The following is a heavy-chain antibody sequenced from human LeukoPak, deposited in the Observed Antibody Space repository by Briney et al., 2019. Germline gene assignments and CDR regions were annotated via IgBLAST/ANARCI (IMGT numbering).Heavy chain of an antibody. Sequence: SETLSLTCAVYGGSFSSYYWSWIREPPGRGLEWIGDIDHGGITNCNPSLKSRVTISVDTSKNQFSLTLRSVTAADTAVYYCAGLQGHSYYYMDVWGRGTTVTVSS. CDR2: IDHGGIT. J-gene: IGHJ6*03. V-gene: IGHV4-34*01. CDR3: AGLQGHSYYYMDV. CDR1: GGSFSSYY.